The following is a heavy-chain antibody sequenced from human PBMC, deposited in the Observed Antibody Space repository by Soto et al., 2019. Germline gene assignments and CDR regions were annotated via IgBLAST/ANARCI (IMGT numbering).Heavy chain of an antibody. J-gene: IGHJ4*02. V-gene: IGHV4-39*01. CDR1: GGSISSSSYY. CDR3: ARLTSGNISRRYFDWLPDY. Sequence: QLQLQESGPGLVKPSETLSLTCTVSGGSISSSSYYWGWIRQPPGKGLEWIGSIYYSGSTYYNPSLKSRVTISVDTSKNQFSLKLSSVTAADTAVYYCARLTSGNISRRYFDWLPDYWGQGTLVTVSS. CDR2: IYYSGST. D-gene: IGHD3-9*01.